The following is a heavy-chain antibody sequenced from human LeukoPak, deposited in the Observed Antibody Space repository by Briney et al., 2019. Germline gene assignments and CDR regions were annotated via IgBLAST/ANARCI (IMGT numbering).Heavy chain of an antibody. CDR2: ISGSGSST. CDR1: GFTFSSYA. V-gene: IGHV3-23*01. J-gene: IGHJ4*02. D-gene: IGHD6-6*01. CDR3: AKAPYSSSPFYFDY. Sequence: GESLRLSCVASGFTFSSYAMSWVRQAPGKGLEWVSAISGSGSSTYYADSVKGRFTISRDNSKNTLFLQMNSLRAEDTAVYYCAKAPYSSSPFYFDYWGQGTLVTVSS.